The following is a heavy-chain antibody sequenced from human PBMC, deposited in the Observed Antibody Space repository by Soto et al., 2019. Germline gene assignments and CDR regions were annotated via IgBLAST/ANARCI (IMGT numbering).Heavy chain of an antibody. CDR3: ARDPVYSSSPPNWFDP. CDR1: GGTFSSYA. J-gene: IGHJ5*02. Sequence: SVKVSCKASGGTFSSYAISWVRQAPGQGLEWMGGIIPIFGTANYAQKFQGRVTITADESTSTAYMELSSLRSEDTAVYYCARDPVYSSSPPNWFDPWGQGTLVTVS. V-gene: IGHV1-69*13. D-gene: IGHD6-6*01. CDR2: IIPIFGTA.